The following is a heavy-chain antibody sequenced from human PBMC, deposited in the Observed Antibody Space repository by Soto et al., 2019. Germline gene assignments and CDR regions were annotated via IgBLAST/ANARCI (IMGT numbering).Heavy chain of an antibody. CDR1: GYSFTSYW. CDR3: AGPHYDILTGYFKGDAFDI. V-gene: IGHV5-51*01. D-gene: IGHD3-9*01. J-gene: IGHJ3*02. Sequence: GESLKISCKGSGYSFTSYWIGWVRQMPGKGLEWMGIIYPGDSDTRYSPSFQGQVTISADKSISTAYLQWSSLKASDTAMYYCAGPHYDILTGYFKGDAFDIWGQGTMVTVSS. CDR2: IYPGDSDT.